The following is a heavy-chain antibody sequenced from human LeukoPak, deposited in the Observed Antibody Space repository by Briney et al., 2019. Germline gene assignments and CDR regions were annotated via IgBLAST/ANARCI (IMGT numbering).Heavy chain of an antibody. CDR1: GGSISSYY. CDR3: ARHKGPHQYFDY. CDR2: IYYSGST. V-gene: IGHV4-59*01. Sequence: SETLSLTCTVSGGSISSYYWSWIRQPPGKGLEWIGYIYYSGSTNYNPSLKSRVTISVDTSKNQFSLKLSSVTAADTAVYYCARHKGPHQYFDYWGQRTLVTVSS. J-gene: IGHJ4*02.